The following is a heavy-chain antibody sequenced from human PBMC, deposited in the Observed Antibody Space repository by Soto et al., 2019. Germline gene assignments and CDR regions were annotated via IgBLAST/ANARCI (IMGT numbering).Heavy chain of an antibody. CDR1: GGSISSGGYY. CDR3: ARDAPKVQQLVPLGGGEGMDV. J-gene: IGHJ6*02. Sequence: SETLSLTCTVSGGSISSGGYYWSWIRQHPGKGLEWIGYIYYSGSTYYNPSLKSRVTISVDTSKNQFSLKLSSVTAADTAVYYCARDAPKVQQLVPLGGGEGMDVWGQGTTVTAS. CDR2: IYYSGST. V-gene: IGHV4-30-4*08. D-gene: IGHD6-13*01.